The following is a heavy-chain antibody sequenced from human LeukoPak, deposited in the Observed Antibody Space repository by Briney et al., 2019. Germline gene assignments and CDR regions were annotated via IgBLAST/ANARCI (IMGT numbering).Heavy chain of an antibody. Sequence: GSLRLSCAASGFTFSSYAMSWIRQPPGKGLEWIGSIYYSGSTYYNPSLKSRVTISVDTSKNQFSLKLSSVTAADTAVYFCARLEEGLMVYAIGPWGQGTLVTVSS. CDR2: IYYSGST. V-gene: IGHV4-39*01. D-gene: IGHD2-8*01. CDR1: GFTFSSYA. CDR3: ARLEEGLMVYAIGP. J-gene: IGHJ5*02.